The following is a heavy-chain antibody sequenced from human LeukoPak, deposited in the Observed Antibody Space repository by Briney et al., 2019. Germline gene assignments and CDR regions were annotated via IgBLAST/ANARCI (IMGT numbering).Heavy chain of an antibody. V-gene: IGHV4-59*12. CDR3: ARDDVVVPAAQSDDPYYYYMDV. J-gene: IGHJ6*03. Sequence: SETLSLTCTVSGGSISSYYWSWIRQPPGKGLEWIGYIYYSGSTNYNPSLKSRVTISVDTSKNQFSLKLSSVTAADTAVYYCARDDVVVPAAQSDDPYYYYMDVWGKGTTVTVSS. CDR2: IYYSGST. CDR1: GGSISSYY. D-gene: IGHD2-2*01.